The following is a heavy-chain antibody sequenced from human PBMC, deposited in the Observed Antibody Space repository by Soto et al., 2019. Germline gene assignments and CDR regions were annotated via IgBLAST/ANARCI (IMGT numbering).Heavy chain of an antibody. CDR3: ARGIYSGYDDDAFDI. D-gene: IGHD5-12*01. CDR1: GGSISSGGYY. Sequence: SETLSLTCTVSGGSISSGGYYWSWIRQHPGKGLEWIGYIYYSGSTYYNPSLKSRVTISVDTSKNQFSLKLSSVTAADTAVYYCARGIYSGYDDDAFDIWGQGTMVNVS. CDR2: IYYSGST. J-gene: IGHJ3*02. V-gene: IGHV4-31*03.